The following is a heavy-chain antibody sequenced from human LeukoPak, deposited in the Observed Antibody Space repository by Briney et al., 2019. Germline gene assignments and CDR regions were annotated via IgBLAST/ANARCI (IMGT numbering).Heavy chain of an antibody. D-gene: IGHD2-15*01. V-gene: IGHV4-4*02. Sequence: SETLSLTCAVSGGSISSHNWWSWARQPPGRGLEWIGEIYHSGSTNYNPSLKSRVTISVDKSKNQFSLKLNSVTAADTAVYYCAPLGYCSGDDCHRPYWGQGALVTVSS. CDR1: GGSISSHNW. CDR3: APLGYCSGDDCHRPY. CDR2: IYHSGST. J-gene: IGHJ4*02.